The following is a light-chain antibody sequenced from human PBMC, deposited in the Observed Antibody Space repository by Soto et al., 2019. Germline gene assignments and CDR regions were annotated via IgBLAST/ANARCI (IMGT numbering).Light chain of an antibody. CDR1: QSISSW. CDR3: QQYNSSLWT. V-gene: IGKV1-5*01. Sequence: DVQMTQSPSPLSASVEDRVTITCRASQSISSWLAWYQQKKGKAPKILIYDASSLESGVPSRFRGSGSGTECTLTISSLQPDDFETYYCQQYNSSLWTFGQGTKVDI. CDR2: DAS. J-gene: IGKJ1*01.